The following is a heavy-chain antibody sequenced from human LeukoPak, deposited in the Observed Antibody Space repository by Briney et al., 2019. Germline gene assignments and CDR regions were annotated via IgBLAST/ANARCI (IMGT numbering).Heavy chain of an antibody. CDR2: ISAYNGNT. CDR1: GYTFTSYG. D-gene: IGHD2-15*01. CDR3: ARRVILIASDAFDI. Sequence: ASVKVSCKASGYTFTSYGISWVRQAPGQGLEWMGWISAYNGNTNYAQKLQGRVTMTTDTSTSTAYMELRSLRSDDTAVYYCARRVILIASDAFDIWGQGTMVTVSS. J-gene: IGHJ3*02. V-gene: IGHV1-18*01.